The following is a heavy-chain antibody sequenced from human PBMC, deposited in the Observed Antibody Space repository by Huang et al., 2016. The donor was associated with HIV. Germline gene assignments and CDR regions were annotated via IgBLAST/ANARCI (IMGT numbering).Heavy chain of an antibody. CDR2: SSWNSDTM. D-gene: IGHD3-16*01. J-gene: IGHJ2*01. V-gene: IGHV3-9*01. CDR3: AKDIGGWGGYFDL. CDR1: RFTFVEYA. Sequence: VQLVESGGGLVQPGRSLRLSCAAARFTFVEYALHWVRQGPGKGREWWSGSSWNSDTMDYADSVKGRFTISRDNAKNSLYLQMNSLRVEDTALYYCAKDIGGWGGYFDLWGRGTLVTVSS.